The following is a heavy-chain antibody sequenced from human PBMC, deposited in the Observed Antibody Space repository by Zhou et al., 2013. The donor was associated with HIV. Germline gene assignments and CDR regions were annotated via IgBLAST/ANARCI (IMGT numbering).Heavy chain of an antibody. J-gene: IGHJ3*01. V-gene: IGHV1-69*04. CDR1: GDIFNNNA. CDR2: IMPIIRTA. CDR3: ASHTSVVTAGTFDV. D-gene: IGHD2-21*02. Sequence: QVHLVQSGAEVKKPGSSVKVSCQTSGDIFNNNAISWVRLAPGQGLEWMGRIMPIIRTAQYAQKFQGRVTLTADKSTTTAYMELSSLTSEDTALYYCASHTSVVTAGTFDVWGPRDKWSPSLQ.